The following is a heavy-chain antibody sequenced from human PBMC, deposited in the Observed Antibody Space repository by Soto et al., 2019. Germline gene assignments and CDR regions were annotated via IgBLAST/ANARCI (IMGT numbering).Heavy chain of an antibody. CDR1: GFTFSGNA. CDR3: AKDPLTRGWFDP. V-gene: IGHV3-23*01. CDR2: ISAGGTT. J-gene: IGHJ5*02. Sequence: GSLRLSCAASGFTFSGNAMTWVRQAPGKGLDWVSGISAGGTTYYADSAKGRFTISRDNSKNTLYLQMNSLRADDTAVYYCAKDPLTRGWFDPWGQGTLVTVSS.